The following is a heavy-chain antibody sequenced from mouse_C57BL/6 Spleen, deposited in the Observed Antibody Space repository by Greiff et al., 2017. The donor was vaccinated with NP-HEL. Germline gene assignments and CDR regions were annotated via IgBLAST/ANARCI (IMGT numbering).Heavy chain of an antibody. V-gene: IGHV2-5*01. J-gene: IGHJ4*01. CDR1: GFSLTSYG. Sequence: VQLQQSGPGLVQPSQSLSITCTVSGFSLTSYGVHWVRQSPGKGLEWLGVIWRGGSTDYNAAFMSRLSITKDNSKSQVFFKMNSLQADDTAIYYCAKTLLTTVVANYAMDYWGQGTSVTVSS. CDR2: IWRGGST. D-gene: IGHD1-1*01. CDR3: AKTLLTTVVANYAMDY.